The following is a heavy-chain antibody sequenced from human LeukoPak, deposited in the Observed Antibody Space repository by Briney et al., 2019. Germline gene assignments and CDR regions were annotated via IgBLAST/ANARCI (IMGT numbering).Heavy chain of an antibody. J-gene: IGHJ6*03. CDR2: INHNGST. CDR3: AREWFPPLGYYYMDV. CDR1: GGSFSGYY. Sequence: SETLSLTCAVYGGSFSGYYWSWIRQPPGKGLEWIGEINHNGSTNYNPSLKSRVTISVDTSKNQFSLKLSSVTAADTAVYYCAREWFPPLGYYYMDVWGKGTTVTVSS. D-gene: IGHD3-10*01. V-gene: IGHV4-34*01.